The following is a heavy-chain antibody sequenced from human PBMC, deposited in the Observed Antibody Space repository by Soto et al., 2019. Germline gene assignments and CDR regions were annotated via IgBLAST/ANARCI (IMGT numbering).Heavy chain of an antibody. CDR2: ISSSSTYI. D-gene: IGHD6-19*01. J-gene: IGHJ4*02. CDR1: GFTFSSYT. Sequence: EVQVVESGGGLVKPGGSLRLSCAASGFTFSSYTMNWVRQAPGKGLEWVSCISSSSTYIYFADSVKGRFTISRDNAKNSLYLQMNSLRAEDTAVYYCATDFQESSGWYSGRDYWGQGTLVTVSS. V-gene: IGHV3-21*01. CDR3: ATDFQESSGWYSGRDY.